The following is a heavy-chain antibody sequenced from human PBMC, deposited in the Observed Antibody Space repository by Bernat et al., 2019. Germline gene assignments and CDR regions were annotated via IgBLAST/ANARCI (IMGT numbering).Heavy chain of an antibody. CDR1: GYTFTGYY. D-gene: IGHD6-19*01. CDR2: MNPNSGNT. Sequence: QVQLVQSGAEVKKPGASVKVSCKASGYTFTGYYMHWVRQATGQGLEWMGWMNPNSGNTGYAQKFQGRVTMTRNTSISTAYMELSSLRSEDTAVYYCARGTKDSSGWYLNYWGQGTLVTVSS. V-gene: IGHV1-8*02. CDR3: ARGTKDSSGWYLNY. J-gene: IGHJ4*02.